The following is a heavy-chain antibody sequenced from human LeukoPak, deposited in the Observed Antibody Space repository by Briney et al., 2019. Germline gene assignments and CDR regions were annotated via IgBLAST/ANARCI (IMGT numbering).Heavy chain of an antibody. CDR2: TYYRSRWYN. J-gene: IGHJ4*02. CDR3: ARDCWGSGSDPLHLFDF. CDR1: GDSVSSDSAA. D-gene: IGHD3-10*01. V-gene: IGHV6-1*01. Sequence: QQPGPGLVKPWPTLSLTGPNSGDSVSSDSAAWNWIRQSPSRGLEWLGRTYYRSRWYNDYAVSVKSRITINPDTSKNQFSLQLNSLTRVEPAVYYWARDCWGSGSDPLHLFDFWGQGTLVTVSS.